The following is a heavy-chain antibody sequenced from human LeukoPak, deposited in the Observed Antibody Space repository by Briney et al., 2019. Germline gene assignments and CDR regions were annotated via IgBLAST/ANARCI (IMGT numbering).Heavy chain of an antibody. CDR1: GGSISSGDYY. CDR3: ARTSIGATGDLDY. V-gene: IGHV4-30-4*01. CDR2: IYYSGST. J-gene: IGHJ4*02. D-gene: IGHD2-15*01. Sequence: PSQTLSLTCTVSGGSISSGDYYWSWIRQPPGKGLEGIGYIYYSGSTYYNPSLKSRVTISVDTSKTHLPRKLSSVTAADTAVYYCARTSIGATGDLDYWGQGTLVTVSS.